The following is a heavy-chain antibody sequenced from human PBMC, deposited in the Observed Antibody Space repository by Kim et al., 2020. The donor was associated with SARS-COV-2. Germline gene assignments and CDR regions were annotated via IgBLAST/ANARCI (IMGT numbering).Heavy chain of an antibody. V-gene: IGHV3-9*01. CDR2: ISWNSGSI. CDR3: AKSDYYGSGSYFDY. J-gene: IGHJ4*02. CDR1: GFTFDDYA. Sequence: GGSLRLSCAASGFTFDDYAMHWVRQAPGKGLEWVSGISWNSGSIGYADSVKGRFTISRDNAKNSLYLQMNRLRAEDTALYYCAKSDYYGSGSYFDYWGQGTLVTVSS. D-gene: IGHD3-10*01.